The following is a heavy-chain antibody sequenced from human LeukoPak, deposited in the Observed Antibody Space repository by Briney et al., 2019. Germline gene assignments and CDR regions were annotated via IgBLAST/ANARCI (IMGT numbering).Heavy chain of an antibody. CDR1: GFRLSTYW. V-gene: IGHV3-7*01. Sequence: GESLRLSCAASGFRLSTYWMSWVRQSPGKGLEWVANIKQDGSEKCYVDSVKGRFTISRDNGKNSLYLQMNSLRAEDTAVYYCARDGKSAALDYWGQGTLVTVSS. D-gene: IGHD6-13*01. CDR3: ARDGKSAALDY. CDR2: IKQDGSEK. J-gene: IGHJ4*02.